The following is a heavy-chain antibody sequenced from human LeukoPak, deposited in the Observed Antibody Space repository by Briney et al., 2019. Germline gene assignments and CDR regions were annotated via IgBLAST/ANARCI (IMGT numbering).Heavy chain of an antibody. Sequence: GGSLRPSCAASGFTFSDYYMTWIRRAPGKGLEWVSYISSSSGFTKYADSVRGRFTISRDNAKNSLYLQMNTLRVDDTAVYYCARGSPPGDWGQGTLVTVSS. V-gene: IGHV3-11*05. CDR3: ARGSPPGD. CDR1: GFTFSDYY. CDR2: ISSSSGFT. D-gene: IGHD3-16*01. J-gene: IGHJ4*02.